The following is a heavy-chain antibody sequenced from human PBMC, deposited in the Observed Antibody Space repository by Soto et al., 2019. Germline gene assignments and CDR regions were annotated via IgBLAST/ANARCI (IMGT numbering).Heavy chain of an antibody. CDR2: MDPNSGST. CDR1: GYTFTTYD. D-gene: IGHD1-26*01. CDR3: ARKRKFDVGRKGLDV. V-gene: IGHV1-8*01. Sequence: QAPLVQSGAEVRKPGASVKVSCKASGYTFTTYDINWVRQAPGQGLEWLGWMDPNSGSTGYAQNFQGTITMTRNISRNTAHMGLSSLQSEDTAVYYCARKRKFDVGRKGLDVRGQGTTVTVSS. J-gene: IGHJ6*02.